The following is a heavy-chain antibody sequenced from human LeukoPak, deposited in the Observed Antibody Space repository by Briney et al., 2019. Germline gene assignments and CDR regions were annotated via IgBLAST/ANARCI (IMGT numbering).Heavy chain of an antibody. J-gene: IGHJ4*02. CDR2: IWYDGSNK. Sequence: PGGSLRLSCAASGFTFSSYGMHWVRQAPGKGLEWVAVIWYDGSNKYYADSVKGRFTISRDNSKDTLYLQMNSLRAEDTAVYYCAKAAGVISRFFDSWGQGTLVTVSS. D-gene: IGHD3-10*01. V-gene: IGHV3-33*06. CDR3: AKAAGVISRFFDS. CDR1: GFTFSSYG.